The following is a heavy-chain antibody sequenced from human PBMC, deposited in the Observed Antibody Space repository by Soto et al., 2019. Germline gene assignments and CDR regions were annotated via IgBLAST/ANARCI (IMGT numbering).Heavy chain of an antibody. J-gene: IGHJ4*02. CDR3: ARGGQDFWSGPFDY. D-gene: IGHD3-3*01. CDR1: GGSISNYF. Sequence: SETLSLTCTVSGGSISNYFCNWIRQPSGKGLEWIGRIDNSRSTNYNPSLKSRITMSADTSRNQFSLKLNSVTAADTAVYYCARGGQDFWSGPFDYWGQGALDTFSS. V-gene: IGHV4-4*07. CDR2: IDNSRST.